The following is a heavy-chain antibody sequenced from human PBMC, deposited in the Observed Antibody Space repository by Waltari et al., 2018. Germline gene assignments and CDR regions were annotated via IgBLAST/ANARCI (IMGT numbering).Heavy chain of an antibody. CDR2: INRGGST. J-gene: IGHJ4*02. D-gene: IGHD6-6*01. V-gene: IGHV4-34*01. Sequence: QVQLQQWGAGLLKPSETLSLTCAVYGWSFSPYYWNWIRQPPGKGLEWIGEINRGGSTNYNPSLKSRVTISIDTSKNQLSLRLSSVTAADTAVYYCARGPGWTIAARPLDYWGQGSLVTVSS. CDR1: GWSFSPYY. CDR3: ARGPGWTIAARPLDY.